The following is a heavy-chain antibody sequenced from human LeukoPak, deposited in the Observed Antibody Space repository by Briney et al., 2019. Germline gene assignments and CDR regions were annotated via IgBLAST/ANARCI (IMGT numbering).Heavy chain of an antibody. CDR1: GFSVINAW. CDR3: ARALRDSYSD. D-gene: IGHD2-15*01. V-gene: IGHV3-23*01. Sequence: GGSLRLSCAASGFSVINAWMSWVRLAPGKGLEWVSAISGSGGSTYYADSVKGRFTISRDNSKNTLYLQMNSLRAEDTAVYYCARALRDSYSDWGLGTLVTVSS. CDR2: ISGSGGST. J-gene: IGHJ4*02.